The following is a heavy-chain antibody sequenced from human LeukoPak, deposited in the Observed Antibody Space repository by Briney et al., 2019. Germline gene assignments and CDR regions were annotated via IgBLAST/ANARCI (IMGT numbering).Heavy chain of an antibody. D-gene: IGHD3-22*01. CDR1: GYTFTSYA. CDR2: ISAYNGNT. J-gene: IGHJ3*02. Sequence: ASVKVSCKASGYTFTSYAMNWVRQAPGQGLEWMGWISAYNGNTNYAQKVQGRVSMTTDTSTSTAYMELRSLRSDDTAVYYCVKTYYYDSSGYSADAFDIWGQGTMVTVSS. V-gene: IGHV1-18*01. CDR3: VKTYYYDSSGYSADAFDI.